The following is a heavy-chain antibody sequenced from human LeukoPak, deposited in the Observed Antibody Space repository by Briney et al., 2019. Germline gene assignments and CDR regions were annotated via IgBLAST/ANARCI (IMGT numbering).Heavy chain of an antibody. V-gene: IGHV1-2*02. Sequence: ASVKVSCKASGYTFIGYYMHWVRQAPGQGLEWMGWINPNSGGINYAQKFQGRVTMTRDRSISTAYMELSRLRSDDTAVYYCAREGSSGQLLWGQGSMVTVSS. CDR1: GYTFIGYY. CDR2: INPNSGGI. CDR3: AREGSSGQLL. D-gene: IGHD3-22*01. J-gene: IGHJ3*01.